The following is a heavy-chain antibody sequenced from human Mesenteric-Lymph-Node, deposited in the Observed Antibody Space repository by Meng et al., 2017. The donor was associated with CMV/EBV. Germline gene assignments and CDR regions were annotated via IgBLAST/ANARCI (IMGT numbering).Heavy chain of an antibody. CDR1: GYSFTTNG. V-gene: IGHV1-18*01. CDR3: ARDCGSYCSSDV. J-gene: IGHJ3*01. CDR2: ISAYDGDT. D-gene: IGHD3-16*01. Sequence: ASVKVSCKASGYSFTTNGISWVRQAPGQGLEWMAWISAYDGDTHFAQKFQGRVTMTTDTSTTTAYMELGSLTSDDTAIYYCARDCGSYCSSDVWGQGTLVTVSS.